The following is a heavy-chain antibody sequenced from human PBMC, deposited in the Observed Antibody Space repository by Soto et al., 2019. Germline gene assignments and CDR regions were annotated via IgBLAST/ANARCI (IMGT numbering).Heavy chain of an antibody. CDR2: ISYDGSNK. V-gene: IGHV3-30*03. Sequence: GGSLRLSCAASGFTFSSYGMHWVRQAPGKGLEWVAVISYDGSNKYYADSVKGRFTISRDNSKNTLYLQMNSLRAEDTAVYYCATLALSSSWPGGDYWGQGTLVTVSS. J-gene: IGHJ4*02. D-gene: IGHD6-13*01. CDR1: GFTFSSYG. CDR3: ATLALSSSWPGGDY.